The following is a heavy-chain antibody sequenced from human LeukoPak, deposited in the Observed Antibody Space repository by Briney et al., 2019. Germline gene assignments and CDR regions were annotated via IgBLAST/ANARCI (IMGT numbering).Heavy chain of an antibody. Sequence: PSETLSLTCTVSGGSISSYYWSWLRQPPGKGLEWIGYIYYSGSTNYNPSLKSRVTISVDTSKNQFSLKLSSVTAADTAVYYCARGIYSGYDSGYYYYMDVWGKGTTVTVSS. D-gene: IGHD5-12*01. CDR2: IYYSGST. V-gene: IGHV4-59*12. CDR3: ARGIYSGYDSGYYYYMDV. CDR1: GGSISSYY. J-gene: IGHJ6*03.